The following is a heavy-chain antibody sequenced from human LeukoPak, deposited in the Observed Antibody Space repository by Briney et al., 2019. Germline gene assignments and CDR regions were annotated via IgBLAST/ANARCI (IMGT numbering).Heavy chain of an antibody. CDR1: GGSISSGDYY. D-gene: IGHD3-9*01. CDR2: IYYSGST. V-gene: IGHV4-30-4*01. Sequence: PSETLSLTCTVSGGSISSGDYYWSWIRQPPGKGLEWIGYIYYSGSTYYNPSLKSRVTISVDTSKNQFSLKLSSVTAADRAVYYCARVFVLRYFEWTPPQGGWFDPWGQGTLVTVSS. CDR3: ARVFVLRYFEWTPPQGGWFDP. J-gene: IGHJ5*02.